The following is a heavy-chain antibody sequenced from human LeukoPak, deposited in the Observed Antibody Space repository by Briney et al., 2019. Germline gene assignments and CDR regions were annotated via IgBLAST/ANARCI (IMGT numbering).Heavy chain of an antibody. CDR2: IKQDGSEK. V-gene: IGHV3-7*01. CDR3: ASPDY. Sequence: GGSLRLSCAASGFTFSSSWMNWVRQAPGKGLEWVANIKQDGSEKYYVDSVKGRFTISRDNAKNSLYLQMNTLRAEDTAVYYCASPDYWGQGTLVTVSS. CDR1: GFTFSSSW. J-gene: IGHJ4*02.